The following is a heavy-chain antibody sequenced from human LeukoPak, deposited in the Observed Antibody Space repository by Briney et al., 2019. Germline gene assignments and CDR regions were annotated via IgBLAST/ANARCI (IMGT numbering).Heavy chain of an antibody. J-gene: IGHJ4*02. CDR1: GFTFSSYG. V-gene: IGHV3-30*18. Sequence: GGSLRLSCAASGFTFSSYGMHWVRQAPGKGLEWVAVISYDGSNKNYVDSVKGRFTISRDNSKNTLYLQMNSLRAEDTAVYYCAKASTASGYDSPFEYWGQGTLVTVSS. CDR3: AKASTASGYDSPFEY. D-gene: IGHD5-12*01. CDR2: ISYDGSNK.